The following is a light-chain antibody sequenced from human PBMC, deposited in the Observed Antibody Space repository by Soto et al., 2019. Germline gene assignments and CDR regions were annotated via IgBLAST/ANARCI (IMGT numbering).Light chain of an antibody. CDR2: NKS. CDR3: QQYGSSPQT. Sequence: LALAQSPGTLSLSPCELSASSGRASQSVSSGFLAWYQQKPGQAPRLLLYNKSSRATGIPDRFSGSGSGTAFTLPISRLEPEDFAVYYCQQYGSSPQTFGQGTKVDIK. V-gene: IGKV3-20*01. CDR1: QSVSSGF. J-gene: IGKJ1*01.